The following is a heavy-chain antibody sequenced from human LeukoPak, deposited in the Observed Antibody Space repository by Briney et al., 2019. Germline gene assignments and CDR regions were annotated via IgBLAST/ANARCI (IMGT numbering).Heavy chain of an antibody. Sequence: SETLSLTCTVSGGSISSSSYYWGWIRQPAGKGLEWIGRIYTSGSTNYNPSLKSRVTMSVDTSKNQFSLKLSSVTAADTAVYYCAREIVGATQGAFDIWGQGTMVTVSS. V-gene: IGHV4-61*02. CDR2: IYTSGST. CDR3: AREIVGATQGAFDI. CDR1: GGSISSSSYY. D-gene: IGHD1-26*01. J-gene: IGHJ3*02.